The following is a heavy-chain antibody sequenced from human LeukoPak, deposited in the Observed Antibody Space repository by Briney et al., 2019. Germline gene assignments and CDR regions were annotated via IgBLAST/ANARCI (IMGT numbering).Heavy chain of an antibody. CDR2: IYYSGNT. J-gene: IGHJ4*02. D-gene: IGHD3-22*01. V-gene: IGHV4-59*01. CDR3: ARGYYHDSSGLDY. Sequence: TSETLSLTCTGSGGSISNYYWSWIRQPPGKGLEWIGYIYYSGNTNYNPSLKTRVTISVDTSKNQFSLKLSSVTAADTAVYYCARGYYHDSSGLDYWGQGTLVTVSS. CDR1: GGSISNYY.